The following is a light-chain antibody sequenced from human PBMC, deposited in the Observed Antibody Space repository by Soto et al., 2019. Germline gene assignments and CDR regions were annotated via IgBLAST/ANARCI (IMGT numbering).Light chain of an antibody. V-gene: IGLV1-40*01. J-gene: IGLJ2*01. Sequence: QLVLTQPPSVSGAPGQRVTISCTGSSSNIGAGYDVHWYQQLPGTAPKLLIYGNSNRPSGVPDRFSGSKSGTSASLAITGLQAEDEADYYCQSYDSSLPGEVFGGGTKLTVL. CDR2: GNS. CDR1: SSNIGAGYD. CDR3: QSYDSSLPGEV.